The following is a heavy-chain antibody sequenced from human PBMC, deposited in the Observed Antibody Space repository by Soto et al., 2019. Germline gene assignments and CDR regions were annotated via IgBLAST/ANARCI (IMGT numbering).Heavy chain of an antibody. Sequence: GESLKISCKGSGYSFTSYWIGWVRQMPGKGLEWMGIIYPGDSDTRYSPSFQGQVTISADKSISTAYPQWSSLKASDTAMYYCARQYYYGSGSPKVHYYYYMDVWGKGTTVTVSS. J-gene: IGHJ6*03. CDR3: ARQYYYGSGSPKVHYYYYMDV. V-gene: IGHV5-51*01. D-gene: IGHD3-10*01. CDR2: IYPGDSDT. CDR1: GYSFTSYW.